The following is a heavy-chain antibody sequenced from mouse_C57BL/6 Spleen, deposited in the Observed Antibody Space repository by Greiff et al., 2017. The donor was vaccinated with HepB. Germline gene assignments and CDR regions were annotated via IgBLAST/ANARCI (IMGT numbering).Heavy chain of an antibody. Sequence: EVQLQQSGPELVKPGASVKIPCKASGYTFTDYNMDWVKQSHGKSLEWIGDINTNNGGTIYNQKFKGKATLTVDKSSSTAYMELRSLTSEDTAVYYCATPRCESNLCAYWGQGTLVTVSA. CDR3: ATPRCESNLCAY. V-gene: IGHV1-18*01. D-gene: IGHD2-5*01. CDR2: INTNNGGT. CDR1: GYTFTDYN. J-gene: IGHJ3*01.